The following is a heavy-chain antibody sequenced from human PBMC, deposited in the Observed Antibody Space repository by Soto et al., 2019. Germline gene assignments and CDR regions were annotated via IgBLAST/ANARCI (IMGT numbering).Heavy chain of an antibody. D-gene: IGHD3-3*01. CDR2: IVVGSGNT. CDR3: AAARITIFGVVISPLDP. CDR1: GFTFTSSA. V-gene: IGHV1-58*01. Sequence: SVKVSCKASGFTFTSSAVQWVRQARGQRLEWIGWIVVGSGNTNYAQKFQERVTITRDMSTSTAYMELSGLRSEDTAVYYCAAARITIFGVVISPLDPWGQGTLVSVSS. J-gene: IGHJ5*02.